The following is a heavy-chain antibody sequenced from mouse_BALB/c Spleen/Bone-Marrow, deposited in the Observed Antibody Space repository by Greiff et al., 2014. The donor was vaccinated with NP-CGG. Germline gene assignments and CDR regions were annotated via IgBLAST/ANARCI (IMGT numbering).Heavy chain of an antibody. CDR3: TGPSFYYGSSYWYFDV. D-gene: IGHD1-1*01. CDR2: IDPANGDT. CDR1: GFNIKDTY. J-gene: IGHJ1*01. V-gene: IGHV14-3*02. Sequence: VQLQQSGSELVKPGASVKLSCAASGFNIKDTYMHWVKQRPEQGLEWIGRIDPANGDTKYDPKFQGKATITADTSSNTAYLQLSSLTSEDTAVYYCTGPSFYYGSSYWYFDVWGAGTTVTVSS.